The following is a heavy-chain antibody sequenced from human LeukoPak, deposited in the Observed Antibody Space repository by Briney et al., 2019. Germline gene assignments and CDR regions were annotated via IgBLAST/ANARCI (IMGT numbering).Heavy chain of an antibody. CDR2: IWYDGSNK. D-gene: IGHD5-24*01. CDR3: AREYGYRSGRGIDY. CDR1: GFTFSSYG. V-gene: IGHV3-33*01. Sequence: PGGSLRLSCAASGFTFSSYGMHWVRQAPGKGLEWVAVIWYDGSNKYYADSVKGRFTISRDNSKNTPYLQMNSLRAEDTAVYYCAREYGYRSGRGIDYWGQGTLVTVSS. J-gene: IGHJ4*02.